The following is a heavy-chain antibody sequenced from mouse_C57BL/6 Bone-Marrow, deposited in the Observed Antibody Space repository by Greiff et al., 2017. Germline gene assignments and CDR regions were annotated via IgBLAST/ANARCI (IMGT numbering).Heavy chain of an antibody. CDR1: GFTIKDDY. Sequence: VHVKQSGAELVRPGASVKLSCTASGFTIKDDYMHWVKQRPEQGLEWIGWIDPENGDTEYASKFQGKATITADTSSNTAYLQLSSLTSEDTAVYYSTTSDYYDSSPLDDWGQGNTLPVSS. CDR2: IDPENGDT. V-gene: IGHV14-4*01. J-gene: IGHJ2*01. CDR3: TTSDYYDSSPLDD. D-gene: IGHD1-1*01.